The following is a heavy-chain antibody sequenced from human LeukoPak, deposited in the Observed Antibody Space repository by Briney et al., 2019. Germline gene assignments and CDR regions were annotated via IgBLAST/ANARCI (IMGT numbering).Heavy chain of an antibody. CDR2: ISYDRSNK. CDR1: GFTFSSYG. D-gene: IGHD6-13*01. CDR3: ARTQLFSSWYSLED. V-gene: IGHV3-30*03. Sequence: PGGSLRLSCAASGFTFSSYGMHWVRQAPGKGLEWVAVISYDRSNKYYADSVKGRFTISRDNSKNTLYLQMNSLRAEDTAVYYCARTQLFSSWYSLEDWGQGTLVTVSS. J-gene: IGHJ4*02.